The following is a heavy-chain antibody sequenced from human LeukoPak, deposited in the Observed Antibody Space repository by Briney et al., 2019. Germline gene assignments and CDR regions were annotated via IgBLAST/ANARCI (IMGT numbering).Heavy chain of an antibody. CDR1: GYTFTSYD. J-gene: IGHJ4*02. V-gene: IGHV1-8*01. CDR3: ARVRTVGYYFDY. CDR2: MNPNSGNT. Sequence: GASVKVSCKASGYTFTSYDINWVRQATGQGPEWMGWMNPNSGNTGYAEKFQGRVTMTRNTSISTAYMELSSLRSEDTAVYYCARVRTVGYYFDYWGQGTLVTVSS. D-gene: IGHD4-23*01.